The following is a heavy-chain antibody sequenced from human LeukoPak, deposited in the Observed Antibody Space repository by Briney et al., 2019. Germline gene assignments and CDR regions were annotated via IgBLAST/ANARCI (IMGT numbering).Heavy chain of an antibody. Sequence: GGSLRLSCAVSGITLSNYGMSWVRQAPGKGLEWVAGISDSGGRTNYADSVKGRFTIFRDNPKNTLYLQMNSLRAEDTAVYYCAKTRDYYGSGSYNYYYYGMDVWGQGTTVTVSS. CDR3: AKTRDYYGSGSYNYYYYGMDV. CDR1: GITLSNYG. J-gene: IGHJ6*02. V-gene: IGHV3-23*01. D-gene: IGHD3-10*01. CDR2: ISDSGGRT.